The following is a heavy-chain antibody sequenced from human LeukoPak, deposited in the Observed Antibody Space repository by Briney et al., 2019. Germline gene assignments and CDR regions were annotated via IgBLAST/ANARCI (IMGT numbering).Heavy chain of an antibody. J-gene: IGHJ6*02. D-gene: IGHD2-15*01. CDR2: ISDSGGST. CDR1: GFPFSSYA. V-gene: IGHV3-64D*09. CDR3: VRGYSFGPYGMDV. Sequence: GGSLRLSCSASGFPFSSYAMHWVRQAPGKGLEYVSAISDSGGSTYYADSVKGRFTISRDNSKNTLYLQMSSLRAEATAVYFCVRGYSFGPYGMDVWGQGTTVTVSS.